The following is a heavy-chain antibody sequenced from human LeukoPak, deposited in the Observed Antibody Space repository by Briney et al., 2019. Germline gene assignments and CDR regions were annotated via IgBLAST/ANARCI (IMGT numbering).Heavy chain of an antibody. D-gene: IGHD6-19*01. Sequence: ASVRVSCKASGYTFNNHYMYWVRQAPGQGLEWMGVINPSGGSTSYAQKFQGRVTMTRDTSTRTVYVEVNSLRSEDTAVYYCARESSSGWPSHYYYGMDVWGQGTTVTVSS. CDR2: INPSGGST. CDR3: ARESSSGWPSHYYYGMDV. V-gene: IGHV1-46*02. J-gene: IGHJ6*02. CDR1: GYTFNNHY.